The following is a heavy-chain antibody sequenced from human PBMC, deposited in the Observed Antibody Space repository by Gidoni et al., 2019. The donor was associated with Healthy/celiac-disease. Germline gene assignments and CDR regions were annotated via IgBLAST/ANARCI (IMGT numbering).Heavy chain of an antibody. Sequence: QVQLQQWRAGLLKPSETLSLSLAVYGGSFGVSYWSWVRQPPGKGLEWIGEINHSVRTNSNPALKSRVTISVDTSKNQFSLKLSSVTDADTAVYYCARSVKDVTGTCSGGSCYSSWFDPWGQGTLVTVSS. J-gene: IGHJ5*02. CDR3: ARSVKDVTGTCSGGSCYSSWFDP. D-gene: IGHD2-15*01. V-gene: IGHV4-34*01. CDR1: GGSFGVSY. CDR2: INHSVRT.